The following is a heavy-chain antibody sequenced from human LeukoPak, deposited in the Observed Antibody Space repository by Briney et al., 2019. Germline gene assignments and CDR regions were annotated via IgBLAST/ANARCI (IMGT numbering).Heavy chain of an antibody. CDR3: ATSAGTAMVTSSYYYGMDV. Sequence: ASVKVSCKVSGYTLTELSMHWVRQARGKGLEWMGGFDPENGETIYAQKFQGRVTMTEDTSTDTAYMELSSLRSEDTAVYYCATSAGTAMVTSSYYYGMDVWGQGTTVTVSS. V-gene: IGHV1-24*01. D-gene: IGHD5-18*01. J-gene: IGHJ6*02. CDR2: FDPENGET. CDR1: GYTLTELS.